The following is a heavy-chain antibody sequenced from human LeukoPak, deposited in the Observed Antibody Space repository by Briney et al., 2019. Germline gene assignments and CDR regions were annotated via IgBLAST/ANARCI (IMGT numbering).Heavy chain of an antibody. D-gene: IGHD3-22*01. Sequence: PSGTLSLTCAVSGGSISNSNWWSWVRQPPGKGLEWIGEIYHSGSTNYNPSLKSRVTISVDKSKNQFSLNLSSVTAADTAVYYCARSIGSSGYYLFDYWGQGTLVTVSS. V-gene: IGHV4-4*02. J-gene: IGHJ4*02. CDR2: IYHSGST. CDR1: GGSISNSNW. CDR3: ARSIGSSGYYLFDY.